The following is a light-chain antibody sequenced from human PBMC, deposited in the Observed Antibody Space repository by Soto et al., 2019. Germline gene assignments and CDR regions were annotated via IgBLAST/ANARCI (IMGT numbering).Light chain of an antibody. Sequence: DIPMTQSPSSLSASVGDRVTITCRASQTISRYLNWYQQKPGKAPKLLIYAASTLQGGVPSRFSGSGSGTDFTLIISCLQPEDFATYYCQPSFSDPAFGQGTRVEIK. CDR1: QTISRY. CDR2: AAS. J-gene: IGKJ1*01. CDR3: QPSFSDPA. V-gene: IGKV1-39*01.